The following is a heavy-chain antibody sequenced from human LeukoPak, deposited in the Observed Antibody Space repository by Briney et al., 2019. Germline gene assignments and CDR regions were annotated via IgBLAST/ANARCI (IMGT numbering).Heavy chain of an antibody. CDR1: GFTFSSYA. V-gene: IGHV3-23*01. CDR2: ISGSGGST. J-gene: IGHJ6*02. CDR3: ARELGMGYSSSAYGMDV. Sequence: PGGSLTLSCAASGFTFSSYAMSWVRQAPGKGLEWVSAISGSGGSTYYADSVKGRFTISRDNSKNTLYLQMNSLRAEDTAVYYCARELGMGYSSSAYGMDVWGQGTTVTVSS. D-gene: IGHD6-6*01.